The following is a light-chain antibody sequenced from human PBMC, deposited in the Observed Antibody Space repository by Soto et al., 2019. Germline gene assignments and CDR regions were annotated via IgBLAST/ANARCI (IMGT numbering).Light chain of an antibody. CDR3: SSYTRSSTVEL. CDR1: SSDIGAYNY. J-gene: IGLJ1*01. V-gene: IGLV2-14*01. Sequence: QSALTQPASVSGSPGQSITISCSGTSSDIGAYNYVSWYQQHPGEAPQLMIYGVTNRPSGVSNRFFGSKSGNTASLTISGLQAADEADYYCSSYTRSSTVELFGTGTKVTVL. CDR2: GVT.